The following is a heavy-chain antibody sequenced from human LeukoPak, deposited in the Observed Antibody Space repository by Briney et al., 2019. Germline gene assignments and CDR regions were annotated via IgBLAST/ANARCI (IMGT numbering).Heavy chain of an antibody. J-gene: IGHJ6*04. CDR1: GFTFSSYA. Sequence: GRSLRLSCAASGFTFSSYAMHWVRQAPGKGLEWVAVISYDGSNKYYADSVKGRFTISRDNSKNTLYLQMNSLRAEDTAAYYCARARFSDVWGKGTTVTVSS. V-gene: IGHV3-30-3*01. CDR3: ARARFSDV. CDR2: ISYDGSNK. D-gene: IGHD3-3*01.